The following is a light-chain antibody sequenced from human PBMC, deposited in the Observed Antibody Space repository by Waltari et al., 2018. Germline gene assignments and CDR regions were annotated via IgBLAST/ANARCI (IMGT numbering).Light chain of an antibody. CDR1: QSLLHSNGYNY. V-gene: IGKV2-28*01. Sequence: DIVMTQSPLSLPVTPGEPASTSCRSSQSLLHSNGYNYLDLYLQKPGQSPQLLIYLGSNRASGVPDRFSGSGSGTDFTLKISRVEAEDVGVYYCMQALQTVRGYTFGQGTKLEIK. CDR3: MQALQTVRGYT. CDR2: LGS. J-gene: IGKJ2*01.